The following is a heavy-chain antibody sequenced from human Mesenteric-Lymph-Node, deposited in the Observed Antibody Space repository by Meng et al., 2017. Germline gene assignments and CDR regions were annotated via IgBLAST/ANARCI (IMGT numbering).Heavy chain of an antibody. Sequence: GGSLRLSCAASGFSFSSYWMTWVRQGPGKGLEWVAKIKDDGSDKYYVDSVKGRFTISRDNAKNSLYLQMNSLRAEDTAVYFCARDYFHYYGLDVWGQGTTVTVSS. J-gene: IGHJ6*02. CDR3: ARDYFHYYGLDV. CDR2: IKDDGSDK. CDR1: GFSFSSYW. V-gene: IGHV3-7*01. D-gene: IGHD3-10*01.